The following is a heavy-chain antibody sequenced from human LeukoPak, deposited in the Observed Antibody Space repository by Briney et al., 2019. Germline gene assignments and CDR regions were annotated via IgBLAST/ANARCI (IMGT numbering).Heavy chain of an antibody. CDR1: GGTFSSYA. J-gene: IGHJ3*02. D-gene: IGHD3-3*01. Sequence: SVKVSCKASGGTFSSYAISWVRQAPGQGLEWMGGIIPIFGTANYAQKFQGRVTITMDESTSTAYMELSSLRSEDTAVYYCARMWSGYTPGDIWGQGTMVTVSS. CDR2: IIPIFGTA. V-gene: IGHV1-69*05. CDR3: ARMWSGYTPGDI.